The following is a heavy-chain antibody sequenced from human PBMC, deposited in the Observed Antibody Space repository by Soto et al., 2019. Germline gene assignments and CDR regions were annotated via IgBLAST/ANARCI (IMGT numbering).Heavy chain of an antibody. V-gene: IGHV1-69*13. CDR3: ARWLAYYYYSSGYYLYYFDY. CDR1: GDSFTTYY. CDR2: IIPIFGTA. Sequence: SVKVSCKASGDSFTTYYMHWVRQAPGQGLEWMGIIIPIFGTANYAQKFQGRVTITADESTSTAYMELSSLRSEDTAVYYCARWLAYYYYSSGYYLYYFDYWGQGTLVTVSS. J-gene: IGHJ4*02. D-gene: IGHD3-22*01.